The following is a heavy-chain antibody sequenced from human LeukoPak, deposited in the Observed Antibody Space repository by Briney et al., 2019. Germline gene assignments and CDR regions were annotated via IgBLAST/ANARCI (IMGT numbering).Heavy chain of an antibody. J-gene: IGHJ6*02. D-gene: IGHD2-2*01. CDR2: IIPIFGTA. CDR3: ARVRDCSSTSCYTYYYYGMDV. CDR1: GGTFSSYA. Sequence: SVKVSCKASGGTFSSYAISWVRQAPGQGLEWMGGIIPIFGTANYAQKFQGRVTITADKSTSTAYMELSSLRSEDTAVYYCARVRDCSSTSCYTYYYYGMDVWGQGTTVTVSS. V-gene: IGHV1-69*06.